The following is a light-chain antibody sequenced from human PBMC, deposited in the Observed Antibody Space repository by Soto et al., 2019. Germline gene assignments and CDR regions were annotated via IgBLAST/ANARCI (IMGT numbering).Light chain of an antibody. J-gene: IGKJ5*01. CDR3: QQLHSYPIT. CDR2: KAS. V-gene: IGKV1-5*03. Sequence: DIQMTQSPSTLSGSVGDRVTITCRASQTISSWLAWYQQKPGKAPKLLIYKASTLKSGVPSMFSGSESGAVFTLTISSLQPEDFATYYCQQLHSYPITFGQGTRLEIK. CDR1: QTISSW.